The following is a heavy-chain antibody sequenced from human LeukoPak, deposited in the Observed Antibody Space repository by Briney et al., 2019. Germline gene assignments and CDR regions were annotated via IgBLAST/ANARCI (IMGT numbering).Heavy chain of an antibody. D-gene: IGHD1-26*01. Sequence: GRSLRLSCAASGFTFTSSALHWVRQAPGKGLEWVAFIRYDGSNKYYADSVKGRFTISRDNSKNTLYLQMNSLRAEDTAVYYCARDYGSYFLPKYYYMDVWGKGTTVTVSS. CDR1: GFTFTSSA. CDR3: ARDYGSYFLPKYYYMDV. J-gene: IGHJ6*03. CDR2: IRYDGSNK. V-gene: IGHV3-30*04.